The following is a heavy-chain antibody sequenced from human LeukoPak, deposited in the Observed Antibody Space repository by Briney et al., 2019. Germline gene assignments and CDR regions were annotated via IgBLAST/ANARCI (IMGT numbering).Heavy chain of an antibody. D-gene: IGHD2-15*01. J-gene: IGHJ3*02. CDR1: GGSISSGGYY. CDR3: ARGVVRGAFDI. V-gene: IGHV4-30-2*01. Sequence: SQTLSLTRTVSGGSISSGGYYWSWIRQPPGKGLEWIGYIYHSGSTYYNPSLKSRVTISVDRSKNQFSLKLSSVTAADTAVYYCARGVVRGAFDIWGQGTMVTVSS. CDR2: IYHSGST.